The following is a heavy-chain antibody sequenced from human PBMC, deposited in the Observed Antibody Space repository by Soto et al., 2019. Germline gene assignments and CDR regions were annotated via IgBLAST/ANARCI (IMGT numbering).Heavy chain of an antibody. J-gene: IGHJ5*02. CDR2: VSYRGIT. CDR1: RGSVSSDSYF. CDR3: ARVRGPYCGGDCYPPTPNWFDP. D-gene: IGHD2-21*02. V-gene: IGHV4-61*01. Sequence: SETLSLTGPVLRGSVSSDSYFWSWVRQPPGKGLDLIGYVSYRGITTYNPSLKSRVTILLGTSKNQISLNLRSVTAADTAVYYCARVRGPYCGGDCYPPTPNWFDPWGQGTLVTVS.